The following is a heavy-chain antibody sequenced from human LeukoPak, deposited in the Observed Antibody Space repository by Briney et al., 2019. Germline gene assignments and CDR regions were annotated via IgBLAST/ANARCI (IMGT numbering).Heavy chain of an antibody. V-gene: IGHV1-46*01. D-gene: IGHD4-23*01. CDR3: AYGGNGNDFDY. CDR1: RYIFTTYY. J-gene: IGHJ4*02. CDR2: IYPSGGAT. Sequence: ASVKVSCKASRYIFTTYYLHWVRQAPGQGLEWMGIIYPSGGATNYAQKFQGRITLTRDTSTSTVYMELNSLRSEDTAVYYCAYGGNGNDFDYWGQGTLVTASS.